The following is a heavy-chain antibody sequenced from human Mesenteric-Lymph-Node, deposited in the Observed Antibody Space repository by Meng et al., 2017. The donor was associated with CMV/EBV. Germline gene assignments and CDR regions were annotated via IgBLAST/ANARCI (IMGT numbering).Heavy chain of an antibody. J-gene: IGHJ4*02. D-gene: IGHD7-27*01. CDR2: IYHTGEIGI. CDR3: ARDFAGNDWGYY. V-gene: IGHV4-4*01. CDR1: GGSISSRNW. Sequence: SGGSISSRNWWTWVRQPPEKGLEWIGKIYHTGEIGINYNPSLNGRVTISADTSKNQVYLTLTSVTAADTTFYFCARDFAGNDWGYYWGQGALVTVSS.